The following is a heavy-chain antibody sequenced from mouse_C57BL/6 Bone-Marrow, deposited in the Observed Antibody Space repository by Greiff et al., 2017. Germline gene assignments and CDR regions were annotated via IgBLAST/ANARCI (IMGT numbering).Heavy chain of an antibody. Sequence: QVQLKESGPGLVQPSQSLSITCTVSGFSFTSYGVHWVRQSPGKGLEWLGVIWSGGSTDYNAAFISRLSISKDNSKSQVFFKMNSLQADDTVIYYCGRNLGGGFAYWGQGTLVTVSA. CDR3: GRNLGGGFAY. J-gene: IGHJ3*01. V-gene: IGHV2-2*01. CDR2: IWSGGST. D-gene: IGHD4-1*01. CDR1: GFSFTSYG.